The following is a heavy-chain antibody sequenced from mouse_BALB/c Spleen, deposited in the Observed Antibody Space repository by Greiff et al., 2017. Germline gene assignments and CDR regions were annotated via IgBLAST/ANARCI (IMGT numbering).Heavy chain of an antibody. CDR2: IYPGDGDT. J-gene: IGHJ3*01. CDR1: GYTFTSYW. CDR3: ARGDWDDFFFAY. Sequence: VKLMESGAELARPGASVKLSCKASGYTFTSYWMQWVKQRPGQGLEWIGAIYPGDGDTRYTQKFKGKATLTADKSSSTAYMQLSSLASEDSAVYYCARGDWDDFFFAYWGQGTLVTVSA. V-gene: IGHV1-87*01. D-gene: IGHD4-1*01.